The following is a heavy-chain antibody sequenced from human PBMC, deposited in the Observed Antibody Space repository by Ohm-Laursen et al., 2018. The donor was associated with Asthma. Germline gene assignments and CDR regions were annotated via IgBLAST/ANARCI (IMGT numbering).Heavy chain of an antibody. CDR3: AAGRDGYNSFDY. Sequence: SLRLSCTASGFIFDDYDMHWVRQAPGKGLEWVSGISWNSVSLGYADSVKGRFTISRENAKNSLYLQMNSLRAGDTAVYYCAAGRDGYNSFDYWGQGTLVTVSS. CDR2: ISWNSVSL. CDR1: GFIFDDYD. V-gene: IGHV3-9*01. D-gene: IGHD5-24*01. J-gene: IGHJ4*02.